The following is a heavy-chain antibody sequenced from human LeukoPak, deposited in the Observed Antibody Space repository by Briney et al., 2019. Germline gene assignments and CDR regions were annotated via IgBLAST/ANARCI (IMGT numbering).Heavy chain of an antibody. CDR2: INHSGST. CDR1: GFTFSSYA. V-gene: IGHV4-34*01. D-gene: IGHD2-15*01. CDR3: ARNSGWLPFYYYYYMDV. Sequence: PGGSLRLSCAASGFTFSSYAMSWVRQPPGKGLEWIGEINHSGSTNYNPSLKSRVTISVDTSKNQFSLKLSSVTAADTAVYYCARNSGWLPFYYYYYMDVWGKGTTVTVSS. J-gene: IGHJ6*03.